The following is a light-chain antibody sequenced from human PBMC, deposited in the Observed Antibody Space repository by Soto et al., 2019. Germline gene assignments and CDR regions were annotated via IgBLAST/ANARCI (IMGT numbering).Light chain of an antibody. J-gene: IGKJ1*01. Sequence: DVVMTQSPLFLPVTLGQQASISCWSSESLVYSAGNTYFNWFQQRPGQSPRRLFYNVSNRDSGDPDRCSGSGSGTHFTLKISRVEAEDAGVEYCIHSIRWPWTFGQGTKVEVK. CDR3: IHSIRWPWT. CDR1: ESLVYSAGNTY. V-gene: IGKV2-30*01. CDR2: NVS.